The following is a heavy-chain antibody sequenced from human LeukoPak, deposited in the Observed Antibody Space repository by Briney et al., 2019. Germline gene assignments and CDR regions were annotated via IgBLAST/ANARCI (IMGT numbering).Heavy chain of an antibody. J-gene: IGHJ4*02. CDR2: ISSSSSYI. V-gene: IGHV3-21*01. CDR1: GFTFSSYS. Sequence: LGGSLRLSCAASGFTFSSYSINWVRQAPGKGLEWVSSISSSSSYIYYADSVKGRFTISRDNAKNSLYLQMNSLRAEDTAVYYCARDSSGYYSYFDYWGQGTLVTVSS. CDR3: ARDSSGYYSYFDY. D-gene: IGHD3-22*01.